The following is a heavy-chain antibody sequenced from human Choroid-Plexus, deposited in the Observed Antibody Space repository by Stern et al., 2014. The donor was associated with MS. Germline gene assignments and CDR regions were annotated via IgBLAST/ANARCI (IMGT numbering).Heavy chain of an antibody. V-gene: IGHV3-30*18. CDR2: VSYDGSNK. D-gene: IGHD2/OR15-2a*01. CDR1: GFTFGSCA. J-gene: IGHJ5*02. Sequence: VQLVESGGGVVPPGRPLRLSCVASGFTFGSCAMHWVRQAPGKGLGWVAGVSYDGSNKYYADSVKGRFTISRDNSQNTLYMQMSSLRPEDTAVYYCAKDRHYLTYFFDHWGQGSLVTVSS. CDR3: AKDRHYLTYFFDH.